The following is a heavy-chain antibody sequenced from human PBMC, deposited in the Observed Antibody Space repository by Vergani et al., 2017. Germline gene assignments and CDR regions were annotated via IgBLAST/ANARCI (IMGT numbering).Heavy chain of an antibody. D-gene: IGHD3-9*01. V-gene: IGHV2-70*01. J-gene: IGHJ4*02. CDR1: GFSLSTSGMC. Sequence: QVTLRESGPALVKPTQTLTLTCTFSGFSLSTSGMCVSWLRQPPGKALEWLALIDWDDDKYYSTSLKTRLTIPKDTSKNQVVLTMTNMDPVDTATYDCERVKGNYFDWPIDYWGQGTLVTVSS. CDR3: ERVKGNYFDWPIDY. CDR2: IDWDDDK.